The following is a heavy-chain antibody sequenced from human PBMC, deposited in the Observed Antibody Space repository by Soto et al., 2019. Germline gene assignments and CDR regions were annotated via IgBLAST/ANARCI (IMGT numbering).Heavy chain of an antibody. D-gene: IGHD3-22*01. CDR1: GFTFSSYG. J-gene: IGHJ4*02. Sequence: GGSLRLSCAASGFTFSSYGMHWVRQAPGKGLEWVAVIWYDGSNKYYADSVKGRFTISRDNSKNTLYLQMNSLRAEDTAVYYCAKNPGYYYDSTGYHFDDWGQGTLVTVSS. CDR2: IWYDGSNK. CDR3: AKNPGYYYDSTGYHFDD. V-gene: IGHV3-33*06.